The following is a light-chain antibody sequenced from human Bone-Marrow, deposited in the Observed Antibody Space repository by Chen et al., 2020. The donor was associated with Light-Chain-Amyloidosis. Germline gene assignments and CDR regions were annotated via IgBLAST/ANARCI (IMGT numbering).Light chain of an antibody. CDR1: QTISSNY. J-gene: IGKJ4*01. CDR3: QQYGTSPLT. V-gene: IGKV3-20*01. Sequence: EIVLTQSPGPLSLSPGEGANLSCRASQTISSNYLTWYQQKFGQAPRLLIYGSSSRATGIPDRFTGSGSGTDFTITINRLEPEDVAMYYCQQYGTSPLTFGGGTKVEIK. CDR2: GSS.